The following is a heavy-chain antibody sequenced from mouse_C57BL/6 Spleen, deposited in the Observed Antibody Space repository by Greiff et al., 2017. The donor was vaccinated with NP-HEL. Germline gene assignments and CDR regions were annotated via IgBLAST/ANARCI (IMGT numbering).Heavy chain of an antibody. Sequence: EVKVVESGGGLVKPGGSLKLSCAASGFTFSSYAMSWVRQTPEKRLEWVATISDGGSYTYYPANVQGRFTISRDNAKNNLYLQMSHLKSENTAMYDCARDPHYYGTYYAMDYWGQGTSVTVSS. CDR1: GFTFSSYA. D-gene: IGHD1-1*01. J-gene: IGHJ4*01. V-gene: IGHV5-4*01. CDR3: ARDPHYYGTYYAMDY. CDR2: ISDGGSYT.